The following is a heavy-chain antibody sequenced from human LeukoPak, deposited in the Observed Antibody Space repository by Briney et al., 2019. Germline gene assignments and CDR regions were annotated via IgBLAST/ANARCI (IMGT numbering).Heavy chain of an antibody. D-gene: IGHD6-19*01. Sequence: QSGGSLRLSCAASGFTFSSYAMSWVRQAPGKGLGWVSAISGSGGSTYYADSVKGRFTISRDNSKNTLYLQMNSLRAEDTAVYYCARHQYSSGWYVFDYWGQGTLVTVSS. CDR3: ARHQYSSGWYVFDY. CDR2: ISGSGGST. CDR1: GFTFSSYA. J-gene: IGHJ4*02. V-gene: IGHV3-23*01.